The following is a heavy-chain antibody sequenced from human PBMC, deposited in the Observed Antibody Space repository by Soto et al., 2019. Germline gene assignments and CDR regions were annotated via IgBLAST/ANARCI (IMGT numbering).Heavy chain of an antibody. CDR3: AKEPRLFTNDYGSNWFDP. CDR2: IYYSGST. Sequence: SETLSLTCTVSGGSISSYYWSWIRQPPGKGLEWIGYIYYSGSTNYNPSLKSRVTISVDTSKNQFSLKLSSVTAADTAVYYCAKEPRLFTNDYGSNWFDPWGQGTLVTVSS. D-gene: IGHD4-17*01. CDR1: GGSISSYY. J-gene: IGHJ5*02. V-gene: IGHV4-59*01.